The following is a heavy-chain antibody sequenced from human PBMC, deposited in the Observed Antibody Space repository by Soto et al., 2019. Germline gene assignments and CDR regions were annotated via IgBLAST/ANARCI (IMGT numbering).Heavy chain of an antibody. V-gene: IGHV4-31*03. J-gene: IGHJ5*02. CDR1: GGSISSGGYY. D-gene: IGHD3-3*01. CDR2: IYYSGST. CDR3: ARDRGTIFGVVWGNWFDP. Sequence: SETLSLTCTVSGGSISSGGYYWSWIRQHPGKGLEWIGYIYYSGSTYYNPSLKSRVTISVDTSKNQFSLKLSSVTAADTAVYYCARDRGTIFGVVWGNWFDPWGQGTLVTVS.